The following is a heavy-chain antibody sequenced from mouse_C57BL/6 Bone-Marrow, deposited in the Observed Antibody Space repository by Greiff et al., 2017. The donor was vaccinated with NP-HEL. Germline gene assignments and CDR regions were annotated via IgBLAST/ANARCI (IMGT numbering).Heavy chain of an antibody. V-gene: IGHV1-52*01. Sequence: QVQLQQPGAELVRPGSSVKLSCKASGYTFTSYWMHWVKQRPIQGLEWIGNIDPSDSETHYNQKFKDKATLTVDKSSSTAYMQLSSLTSEDSAVYDFAIYYYGSSYWYFDVWGTGTTVTVSS. CDR2: IDPSDSET. CDR3: AIYYYGSSYWYFDV. J-gene: IGHJ1*03. CDR1: GYTFTSYW. D-gene: IGHD1-1*01.